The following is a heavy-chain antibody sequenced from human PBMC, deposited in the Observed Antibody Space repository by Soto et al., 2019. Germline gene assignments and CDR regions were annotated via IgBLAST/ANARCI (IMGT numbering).Heavy chain of an antibody. D-gene: IGHD1-20*01. CDR3: ARGITGAVSYYYGMDV. J-gene: IGHJ6*02. CDR1: GGTFSSYA. Sequence: QVQLVQSGAEVKKPGSSVKVSCKASGGTFSSYAISWVRQAPGQGLEWMGGIIPIFGTANYAQKFQGRVTITADESTSAAFMVLSSLRSEDTAVYYCARGITGAVSYYYGMDVWGQGTTVTVSS. V-gene: IGHV1-69*12. CDR2: IIPIFGTA.